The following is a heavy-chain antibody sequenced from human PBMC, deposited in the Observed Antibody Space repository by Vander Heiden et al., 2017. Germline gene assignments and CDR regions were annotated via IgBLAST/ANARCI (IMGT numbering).Heavy chain of an antibody. CDR1: GFTFSRYW. J-gene: IGHJ5*02. CDR2: IKQDGSEK. V-gene: IGHV3-7*01. D-gene: IGHD3-3*01. CDR3: ARENYDFWSSFDP. Sequence: EVQLVESGGGLVQAGGSLRVSCAASGFTFSRYWMSWVRQAPGKGLEWVANIKQDGSEKFYVDSVKGRFTISRDNAKNSVYLQMNSLRAEDTAVYYCARENYDFWSSFDPWGQGTLVTVSS.